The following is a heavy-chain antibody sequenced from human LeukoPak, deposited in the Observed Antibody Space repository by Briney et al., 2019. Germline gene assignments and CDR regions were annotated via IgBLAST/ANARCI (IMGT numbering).Heavy chain of an antibody. CDR2: ISNNGGYT. CDR1: GFTFSSSA. V-gene: IGHV3-23*01. Sequence: GGSLRLSCAASGFTFSSSAMSWVRQAPGKGLEWVSAISNNGGYTYYADSVQGRFTISRDNSKSTLCLQMNSLRAEDTAVYYCFTIFGVDHFDYWGQGTLVTVSS. J-gene: IGHJ4*02. CDR3: FTIFGVDHFDY. D-gene: IGHD3-3*01.